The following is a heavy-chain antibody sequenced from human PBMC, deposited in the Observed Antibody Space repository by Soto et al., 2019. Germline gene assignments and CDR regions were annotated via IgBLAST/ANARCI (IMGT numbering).Heavy chain of an antibody. Sequence: EVQLLESGGGLVQPGGSLTLSCAASGFTFSSYAMSWLRQAPGKGLEWVSAIDDTGENTQYADSVKGRFTFSRDNPKNTLFLQMNSLRAEDTARYYCAKQVTGWFNYAFHFWGQGTVVTVSS. CDR3: AKQVTGWFNYAFHF. J-gene: IGHJ3*01. D-gene: IGHD6-19*01. CDR2: IDDTGENT. V-gene: IGHV3-23*01. CDR1: GFTFSSYA.